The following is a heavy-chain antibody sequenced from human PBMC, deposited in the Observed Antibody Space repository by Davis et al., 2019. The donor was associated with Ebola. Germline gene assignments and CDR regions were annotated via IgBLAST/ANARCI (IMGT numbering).Heavy chain of an antibody. CDR3: ARGPSTGNSFSY. Sequence: GESLKISCAASGFTFSSYAMHWVRQAPGKGLEYVSAISSNGGSTYYANSVKGRFTISRDNAKNSLYLQMNSLRAEDTAVYYCARGPSTGNSFSYWGQGTLATVSS. V-gene: IGHV3-64*01. CDR2: ISSNGGST. D-gene: IGHD6-13*01. CDR1: GFTFSSYA. J-gene: IGHJ4*02.